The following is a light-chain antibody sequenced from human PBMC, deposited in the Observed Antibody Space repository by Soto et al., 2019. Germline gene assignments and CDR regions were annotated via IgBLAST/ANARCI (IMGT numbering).Light chain of an antibody. CDR2: DAS. V-gene: IGKV3-11*01. Sequence: EIVLTQSPATLSLSPGERATISCRASQSVYSYLAWYQQKPGQPPRLLIYDASNRATGIPARFSGSGSGTDFTLTISSLEPEDFAVYYCQQRNTWPPLTFGQGTRLEIK. CDR1: QSVYSY. CDR3: QQRNTWPPLT. J-gene: IGKJ5*01.